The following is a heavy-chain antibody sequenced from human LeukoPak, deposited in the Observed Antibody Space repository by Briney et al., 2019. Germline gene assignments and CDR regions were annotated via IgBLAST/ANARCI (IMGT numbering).Heavy chain of an antibody. CDR3: AKAEKKGSSRPFNY. CDR1: GFTFSSYA. D-gene: IGHD6-19*01. Sequence: PGGSLRLSCAASGFTFSSYAMSWVRQAPGKGVQWVSGISGSGGSTYYADSVKGRFTISRDNSMNTLFLQMNSLRAEDTAVYYCAKAEKKGSSRPFNYWGQGSLLTVSS. CDR2: ISGSGGST. V-gene: IGHV3-23*01. J-gene: IGHJ4*02.